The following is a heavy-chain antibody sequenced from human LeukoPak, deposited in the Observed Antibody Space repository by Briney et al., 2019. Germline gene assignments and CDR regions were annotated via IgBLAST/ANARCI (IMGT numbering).Heavy chain of an antibody. V-gene: IGHV1-8*01. J-gene: IGHJ6*02. Sequence: ASVKVSCKASGYTFTSYDINWVRQATGQGLEWMGWMNPNSGNTGYAQKFQGRVTMTRNTSISTAYMELSSLRSEDTAMYYCARADSSSWYDAYYYYGMDVWGQGTTVTVSS. CDR1: GYTFTSYD. CDR2: MNPNSGNT. CDR3: ARADSSSWYDAYYYYGMDV. D-gene: IGHD6-13*01.